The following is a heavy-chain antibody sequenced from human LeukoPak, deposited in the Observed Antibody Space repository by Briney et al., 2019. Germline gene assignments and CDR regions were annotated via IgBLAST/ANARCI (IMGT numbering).Heavy chain of an antibody. V-gene: IGHV4-39*01. CDR3: ARTRYYYNSRSYGAPYYFDY. J-gene: IGHJ4*02. Sequence: SETLSLTCAVSGGSISSNSYYWGWIRQPPGKGLEWIGSIYYSGSTYYNPSLKSRVTISVGTSKNQFSLKLSSVTAADTAVYYCARTRYYYNSRSYGAPYYFDYWGQGTLVTVSS. CDR2: IYYSGST. D-gene: IGHD3-10*01. CDR1: GGSISSNSYY.